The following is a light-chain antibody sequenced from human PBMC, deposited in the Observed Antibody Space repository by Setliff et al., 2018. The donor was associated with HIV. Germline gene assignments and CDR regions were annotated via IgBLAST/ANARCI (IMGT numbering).Light chain of an antibody. CDR1: SDGVGNFNY. CDR3: SSYTNHGVLFV. V-gene: IGLV2-14*03. Sequence: QSALTQPASVSGSPGQSVTISCTGTSDGVGNFNYVSWYQQHPGKSPKLIVFDVSRRPSGVSHRFSGSKSGNTASLTISGLENEDEADYYCSSYTNHGVLFVFGTGTKVTVL. J-gene: IGLJ1*01. CDR2: DVS.